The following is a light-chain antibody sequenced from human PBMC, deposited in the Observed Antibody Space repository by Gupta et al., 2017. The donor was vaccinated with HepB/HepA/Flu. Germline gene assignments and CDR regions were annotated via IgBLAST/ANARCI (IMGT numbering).Light chain of an antibody. J-gene: IGKJ3*01. Sequence: DIQMTQSPSSLSASVGDRVTITCRTSQSISNSLNWYRQRPGETPNVLIYGASTLQSGVPSRFSGSGSGTEFTLAISGLQPEDFATYYCQERHSSQFTFGHGTKVYIK. CDR2: GAS. V-gene: IGKV1-39*01. CDR3: QERHSSQFT. CDR1: QSISNS.